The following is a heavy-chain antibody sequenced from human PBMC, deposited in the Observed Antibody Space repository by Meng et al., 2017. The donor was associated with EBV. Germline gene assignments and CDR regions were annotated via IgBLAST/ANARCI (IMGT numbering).Heavy chain of an antibody. CDR1: GFSLSTSGVG. D-gene: IGHD6-13*01. V-gene: IGHV2-5*02. CDR3: AHRRDEYSSSWYGWFDP. CDR2: IYWDDDK. J-gene: IGHJ5*02. Sequence: HTTFQESCSTLLKPPPTLTLTCTFSGFSLSTSGVGVGWIRQPPGKALEWLALIYWDDDKRYSPSLKSRLTITKDTSKNQVVLTMTNMDPVDTATYYCAHRRDEYSSSWYGWFDPWGQGTLVTVSS.